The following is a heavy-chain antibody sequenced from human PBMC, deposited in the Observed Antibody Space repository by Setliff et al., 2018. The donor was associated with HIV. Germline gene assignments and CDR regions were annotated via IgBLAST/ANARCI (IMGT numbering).Heavy chain of an antibody. CDR3: ARVRFFDRIGYFARPYYFLDS. D-gene: IGHD3-22*01. CDR2: ISHSGSP. V-gene: IGHV4-34*01. Sequence: SETLSLTCSVNDGSFSGYYWTWIRQPPGKGLEWIGEISHSGSPNYNPSLKSRVTMSRDTAKNQLSLSLISVTAADTAVYYCARVRFFDRIGYFARPYYFLDSWGQGTLVTVSS. J-gene: IGHJ4*02. CDR1: DGSFSGYY.